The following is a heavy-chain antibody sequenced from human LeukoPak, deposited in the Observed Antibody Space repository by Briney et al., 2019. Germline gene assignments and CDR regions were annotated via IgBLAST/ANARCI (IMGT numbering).Heavy chain of an antibody. CDR2: IYTSGST. CDR3: ARSKNIVGARG. V-gene: IGHV4-4*09. D-gene: IGHD1-26*01. CDR1: GGSFSGYY. J-gene: IGHJ4*02. Sequence: SETLSLTCAVYGGSFSGYYWSWIRQPPGKGLEWIGYIYTSGSTNYNPSLKSRVTISVDTSKNQFSLKLSSVTAADTAVYYCARSKNIVGARGWGQGTLVTVSS.